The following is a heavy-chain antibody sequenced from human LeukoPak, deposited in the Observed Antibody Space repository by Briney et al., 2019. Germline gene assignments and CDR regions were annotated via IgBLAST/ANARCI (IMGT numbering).Heavy chain of an antibody. CDR2: ISSSSSYI. CDR3: ARGSSGPDY. Sequence: PGRSLRLSCAASGFTFSSYSMNWVRQAPGKGPEWFSSISSSSSYIYYADSVKGRFTISRDNAKNSLYLQMNSLRVEDTAVYFCARGSSGPDYWGQGTLLTVSS. D-gene: IGHD6-19*01. J-gene: IGHJ4*02. V-gene: IGHV3-21*01. CDR1: GFTFSSYS.